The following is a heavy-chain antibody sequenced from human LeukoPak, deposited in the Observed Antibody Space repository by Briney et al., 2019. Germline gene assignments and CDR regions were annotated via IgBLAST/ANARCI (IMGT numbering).Heavy chain of an antibody. CDR3: VWWADTPFDC. CDR1: GYSFTSHD. D-gene: IGHD2-21*01. V-gene: IGHV1-8*01. CDR2: MKPNNGKT. J-gene: IGHJ5*01. Sequence: ASVKVSCKASGYSFTSHDINWVRQATGQGLEWMGWMKPNNGKTGYAQKFQGRVTMTSDTSISTAYMELSSLKSEDTAVYYCVWWADTPFDCWGQGTLVTVSS.